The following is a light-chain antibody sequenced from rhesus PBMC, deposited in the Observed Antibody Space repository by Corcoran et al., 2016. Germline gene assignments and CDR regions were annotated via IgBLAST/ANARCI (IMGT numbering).Light chain of an antibody. J-gene: IGKJ2*01. CDR1: QSLVNSDGKTY. V-gene: IGKV2S8*01. CDR2: QGS. CDR3: MQATYLPYS. Sequence: DVVMTQSPLSLPITPGQPASISCRSSQSLVNSDGKTYLNWLQQKPRQPPRRLIYQGSNRVCGVPDRIWGRGAGTDFTLKISRVEAEDVGVYYGMQATYLPYSFGQGTKVEIK.